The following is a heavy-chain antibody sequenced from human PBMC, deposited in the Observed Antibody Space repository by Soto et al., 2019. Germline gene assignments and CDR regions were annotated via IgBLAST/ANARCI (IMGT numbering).Heavy chain of an antibody. J-gene: IGHJ4*02. D-gene: IGHD1-26*01. CDR2: IKSKTDGGTT. CDR3: TTDSIVGATTVYFDY. CDR1: GFTFSNAW. V-gene: IGHV3-15*07. Sequence: GGSLRLSCAASGFTFSNAWMNWVRQAPGKGLEWVGRIKSKTDGGTTDYAAPVKGRFTISRDDSKNTLYLQMNSLKTEDTAVYYCTTDSIVGATTVYFDYWGQGTLVTVSS.